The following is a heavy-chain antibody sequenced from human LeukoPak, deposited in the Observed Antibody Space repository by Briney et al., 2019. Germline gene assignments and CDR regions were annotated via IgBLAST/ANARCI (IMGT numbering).Heavy chain of an antibody. CDR3: ARSAVASGINYFDP. D-gene: IGHD6-13*01. CDR2: IVSGGGT. J-gene: IGHJ5*02. Sequence: PGGSLRLSCEASGFTVSDNYINWIRQAQGKGLEWVAAIVSGGGTYYIDSVKGRFTISRDNAKNTLYLQMNSLRAEDTAMYYCARSAVASGINYFDPWGQGTLVTVSS. CDR1: GFTVSDNY. V-gene: IGHV3-53*01.